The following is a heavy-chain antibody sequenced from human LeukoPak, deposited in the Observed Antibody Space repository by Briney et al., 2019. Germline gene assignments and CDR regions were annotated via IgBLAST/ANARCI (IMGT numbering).Heavy chain of an antibody. D-gene: IGHD6-6*01. CDR1: GFTFSSYP. Sequence: GGSLRLSCVVSGFTFSSYPMSWVRQAPGKGLEWVSVISESGDVTHYADSMKGRFTISRDNTKNTLNLQMNGLRDEDTAIYYCARDSSHYLGSSDYWGQGALVTVSS. CDR2: ISESGDVT. V-gene: IGHV3-23*01. J-gene: IGHJ4*02. CDR3: ARDSSHYLGSSDY.